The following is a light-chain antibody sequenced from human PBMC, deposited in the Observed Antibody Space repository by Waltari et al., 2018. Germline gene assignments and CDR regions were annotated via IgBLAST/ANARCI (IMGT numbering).Light chain of an antibody. CDR1: HSVLDYFNNKDS. CDR3: QQYYGPPYN. V-gene: IGKV4-1*01. J-gene: IGKJ2*01. CDR2: WAS. Sequence: DIMMTQSPDVLAVSLGERASIKCKSSHSVLDYFNNKDSVAWYQQKAGQPPRLLIHWASTRETGVPDRFSGSGSGTDFTLTISSLQAEDAALYYCQQYYGPPYNFGQGTRLEIK.